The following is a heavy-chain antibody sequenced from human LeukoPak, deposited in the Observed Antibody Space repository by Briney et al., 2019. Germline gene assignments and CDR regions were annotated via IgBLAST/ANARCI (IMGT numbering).Heavy chain of an antibody. CDR2: VNSDWSST. D-gene: IGHD1-26*01. Sequence: GGPLRLSCAASGFTFSSYWMHWVRQTPGKGLVWVSRVNSDWSSTRYAGSVKGRFTISRDNAKNTLYLQMNSLSAEDTAVYYCARGARGYYFFDYWGQGALVTVSS. J-gene: IGHJ4*02. V-gene: IGHV3-74*01. CDR1: GFTFSSYW. CDR3: ARGARGYYFFDY.